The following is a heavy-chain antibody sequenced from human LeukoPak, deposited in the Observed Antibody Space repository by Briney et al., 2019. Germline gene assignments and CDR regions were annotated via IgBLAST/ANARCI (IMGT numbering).Heavy chain of an antibody. CDR2: ISAYNGHT. J-gene: IGHJ4*02. CDR1: GYTFTDYD. V-gene: IGHV1-18*01. D-gene: IGHD1-7*01. CDR3: ARRGLGTTQRYFEY. Sequence: XSVKVSCKASGYTFTDYDITWVRQAPGQGLEWMGWISAYNGHTNYAQKLQGRITVTTDTSTSTSYMELRSLRSDDTAVYYCARRGLGTTQRYFEYWGQGTLVIVSS.